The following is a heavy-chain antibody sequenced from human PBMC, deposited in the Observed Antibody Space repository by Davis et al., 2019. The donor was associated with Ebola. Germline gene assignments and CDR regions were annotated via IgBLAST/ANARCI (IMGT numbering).Heavy chain of an antibody. Sequence: PGGSLRLSCAASGFTFSSYAMSWVRQAPGKGLEWVSGIRGGGGSTYYADSVKGRFTISRDNSENTLYLQMKSLRAEDTAVYYCAKNHGGGPLWAEDYWGQGTLVTVSS. J-gene: IGHJ4*02. V-gene: IGHV3-23*01. D-gene: IGHD3-16*01. CDR3: AKNHGGGPLWAEDY. CDR1: GFTFSSYA. CDR2: IRGGGGST.